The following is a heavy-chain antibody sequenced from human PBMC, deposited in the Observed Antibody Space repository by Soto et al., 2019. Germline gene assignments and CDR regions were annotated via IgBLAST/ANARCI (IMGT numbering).Heavy chain of an antibody. CDR3: ATLPPRIVVVGLPIPT. D-gene: IGHD2-15*01. CDR2: IYHTGST. J-gene: IGHJ4*02. Sequence: QVQLQESGPRLVKPSGTLSLTCAVSGASISSTNWWTWVRQPPGKGLEWIGEIYHTGSTKYNPSLKSRVTIALDKSTNQFSLNLSSVTAADTAVYYCATLPPRIVVVGLPIPTGGQGTLVTVSS. CDR1: GASISSTNW. V-gene: IGHV4-4*02.